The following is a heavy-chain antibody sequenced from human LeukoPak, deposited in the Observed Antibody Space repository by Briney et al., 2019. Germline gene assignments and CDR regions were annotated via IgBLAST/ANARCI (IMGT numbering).Heavy chain of an antibody. CDR2: IYYSGST. Sequence: SETLSLTCTVSGGSISSYYWSWIRQPPGKGLEWIGYIYYSGSTKFNPSLKSRVTISVDTSKNQFSLKLSSVTAADTAVYYCARGGGVTYYDSTGYLWYFDYWGQGTLVTVSS. J-gene: IGHJ4*02. CDR3: ARGGGVTYYDSTGYLWYFDY. CDR1: GGSISSYY. D-gene: IGHD3-22*01. V-gene: IGHV4-59*01.